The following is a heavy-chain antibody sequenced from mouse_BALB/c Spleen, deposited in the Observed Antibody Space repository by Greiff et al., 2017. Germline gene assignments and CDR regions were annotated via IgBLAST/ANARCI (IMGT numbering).Heavy chain of an antibody. CDR1: GFNIKDYY. D-gene: IGHD1-1*01. Sequence: EVHVKQSGAELVRPGALVKLSCKASGFNIKDYYMHWVKQRPEQGLEWIGWIDPENGNTIYDPKFQGKASITADTSSNTAYLQLSSLTSEDTAVYYCARRGVVATYYFDYWGQGTTLTVSS. CDR2: IDPENGNT. V-gene: IGHV14-1*02. J-gene: IGHJ2*01. CDR3: ARRGVVATYYFDY.